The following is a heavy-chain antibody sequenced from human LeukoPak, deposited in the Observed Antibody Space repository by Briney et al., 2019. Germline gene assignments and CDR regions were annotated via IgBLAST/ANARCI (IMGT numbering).Heavy chain of an antibody. Sequence: SVKVSCKASGYTFTSYAMHWVRQAPGQRLEWMGWINAGNGNTKYSQKFQGRVTITRDTSASTAYMELSSLRSEDTAVYYCASLDIVVVPAAMELGAFDIWGQGTMVTVSS. CDR2: INAGNGNT. D-gene: IGHD2-2*03. V-gene: IGHV1-3*01. CDR3: ASLDIVVVPAAMELGAFDI. CDR1: GYTFTSYA. J-gene: IGHJ3*02.